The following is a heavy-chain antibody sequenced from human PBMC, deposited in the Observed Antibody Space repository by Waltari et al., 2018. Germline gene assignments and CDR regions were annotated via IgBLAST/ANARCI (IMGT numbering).Heavy chain of an antibody. D-gene: IGHD3-22*01. J-gene: IGHJ3*02. CDR1: GGTFRSYA. Sequence: QVQLLQSGAEVKKPGSSVKASCKASGGTFRSYAISRVRPAPRQGLEWMGGIIPSFGTANYEQKFQGRVTITANESTSTAYMELSSLRSEDTAVYYCARAATYYYDSSGSSDAFDIWGQGTMVTVSS. CDR3: ARAATYYYDSSGSSDAFDI. CDR2: IIPSFGTA. V-gene: IGHV1-69*01.